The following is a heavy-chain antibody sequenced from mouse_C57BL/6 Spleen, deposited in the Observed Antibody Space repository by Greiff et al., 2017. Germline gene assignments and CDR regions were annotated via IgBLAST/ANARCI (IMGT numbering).Heavy chain of an antibody. Sequence: VQLQQSGPELVKPGASVKISCKASGYAFSSSWMNWVKQRPGKGLEWIGRIYPGDGDTNYNGKFKGKATLTADKSSSTAYMQLSSLTSEDSAVYFCARSYDGYYKGYFDYWGQGTTLTVSS. CDR3: ARSYDGYYKGYFDY. V-gene: IGHV1-82*01. CDR2: IYPGDGDT. CDR1: GYAFSSSW. D-gene: IGHD2-3*01. J-gene: IGHJ2*01.